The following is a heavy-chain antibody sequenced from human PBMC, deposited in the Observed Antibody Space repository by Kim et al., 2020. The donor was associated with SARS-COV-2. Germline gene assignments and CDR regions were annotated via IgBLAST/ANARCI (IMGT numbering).Heavy chain of an antibody. J-gene: IGHJ4*02. CDR3: TRDRFGLRGDFDY. V-gene: IGHV6-1*01. CDR1: GDSVSSDSAA. D-gene: IGHD4-17*01. CDR2: TYYRSKWYY. Sequence: SQTLSLTCAISGDSVSSDSAAWHWIRQSPSRGLEWLGRTYYRSKWYYDSAVSVKSRITINPDTSENQFSLQLNSVTPEDTAVYYCTRDRFGLRGDFDYWGQATLVTVSS.